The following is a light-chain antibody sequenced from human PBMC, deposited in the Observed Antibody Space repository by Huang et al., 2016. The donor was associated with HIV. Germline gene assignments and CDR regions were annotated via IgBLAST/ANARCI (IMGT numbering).Light chain of an antibody. Sequence: AIQMTQSPSSLSASVGDRVTITYRASQAIRNDLGWYQHRPGKAPKLLIYAASELQSGVPLRFRGSGSGTDFTLTISSLQPEDVGTYYCLQDFNYPRTFGQGTTVKI. J-gene: IGKJ1*01. V-gene: IGKV1-6*01. CDR1: QAIRND. CDR2: AAS. CDR3: LQDFNYPRT.